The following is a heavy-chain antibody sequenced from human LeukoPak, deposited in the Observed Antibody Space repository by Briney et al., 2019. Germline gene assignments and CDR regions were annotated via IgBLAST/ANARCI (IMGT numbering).Heavy chain of an antibody. D-gene: IGHD2-21*02. J-gene: IGHJ4*02. Sequence: GGSLRLSCAASGFTFSSYAMSWVRQAPGKGLEWVSAISGSGGSTYYADSVKGRFTISRDNAKNSLYLQMNSLRAEDTAVYYCARSSYCGGDCYRSRFDYWGQGTLVTVSS. CDR3: ARSSYCGGDCYRSRFDY. CDR2: ISGSGGST. V-gene: IGHV3-23*01. CDR1: GFTFSSYA.